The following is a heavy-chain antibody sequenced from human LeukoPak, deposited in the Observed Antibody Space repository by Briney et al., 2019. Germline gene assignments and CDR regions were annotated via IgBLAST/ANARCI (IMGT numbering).Heavy chain of an antibody. CDR1: GFSITTYY. CDR2: IHSSGSS. V-gene: IGHV4-59*01. D-gene: IGHD3-3*01. CDR3: ARGRRDDFWSGYSLYYFDY. J-gene: IGHJ4*02. Sequence: SETLSLTCTVSGFSITTYYWSWIRQSPGNGLEWIGQIHSSGSSTYNPSLKSRVTISLDTSKNQFSLHLSSVTAADTAVYYCARGRRDDFWSGYSLYYFDYWGQGTLVTVSS.